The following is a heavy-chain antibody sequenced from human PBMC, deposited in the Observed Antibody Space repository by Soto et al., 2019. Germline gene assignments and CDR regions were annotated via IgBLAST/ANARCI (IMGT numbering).Heavy chain of an antibody. Sequence: ASVKVSCKASGYTFTSYGISWVRQAPGQGLEWMGWISAYNGNTNYAQKLQGRVTMTTDTSTSTAYMELRSLRSDDTAVYYCARDVAWFGELFLPTTPLYYYYGMDVWGQGTTVTVSS. CDR3: ARDVAWFGELFLPTTPLYYYYGMDV. D-gene: IGHD3-10*01. CDR1: GYTFTSYG. CDR2: ISAYNGNT. V-gene: IGHV1-18*04. J-gene: IGHJ6*02.